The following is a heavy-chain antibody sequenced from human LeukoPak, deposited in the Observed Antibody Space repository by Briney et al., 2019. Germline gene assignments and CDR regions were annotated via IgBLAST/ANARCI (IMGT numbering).Heavy chain of an antibody. D-gene: IGHD2-8*02. V-gene: IGHV3-30-3*01. CDR2: ISYDGSNK. Sequence: TGGSLRLSCAASGFTFSSYAMHWVRQAPGKGLGWGAVISYDGSNKYYADSVKGRFTISRDNSKNTLYLQMNSLRAEDTAVYYCARDGYRYWYYFDYWGQGTLVTVSS. J-gene: IGHJ4*02. CDR3: ARDGYRYWYYFDY. CDR1: GFTFSSYA.